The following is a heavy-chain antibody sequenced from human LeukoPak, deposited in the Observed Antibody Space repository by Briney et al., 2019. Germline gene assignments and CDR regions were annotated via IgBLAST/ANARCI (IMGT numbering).Heavy chain of an antibody. CDR3: ARRPSQRLQGVYYYGMDV. J-gene: IGHJ6*02. V-gene: IGHV4-59*08. D-gene: IGHD5-24*01. Sequence: SETLSLTCTVSGGSISSYYWNWIRQPPGKGLEWIGYTYYSGSTNYNPSLKSRVTIAVDTSKNQFSLKLSSVTAADTAVYNCARRPSQRLQGVYYYGMDVWGQGTTVTVSS. CDR2: TYYSGST. CDR1: GGSISSYY.